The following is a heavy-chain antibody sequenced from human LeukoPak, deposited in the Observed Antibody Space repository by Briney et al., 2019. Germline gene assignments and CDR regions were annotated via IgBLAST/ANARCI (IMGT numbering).Heavy chain of an antibody. V-gene: IGHV3-30*02. CDR3: AKDGAEGYYFDY. J-gene: IGHJ4*02. CDR1: GFTFSSYG. Sequence: GGSLRLSCAASGFTFSSYGMHWVRQAPGKGLEWVAFIRYDGSNKYYADSVKGRFTISRDNSKNTLYLQMNSLRAEDTAVYCCAKDGAEGYYFDYWGQGTLVTVSS. D-gene: IGHD4/OR15-4a*01. CDR2: IRYDGSNK.